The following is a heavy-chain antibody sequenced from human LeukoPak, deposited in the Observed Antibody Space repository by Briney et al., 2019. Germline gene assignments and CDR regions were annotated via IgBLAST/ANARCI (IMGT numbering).Heavy chain of an antibody. CDR3: ARVSSSSGSRGVIGY. CDR1: GFTFSSYS. Sequence: SGGSLRLSCAASGFTFSSYSMNWVRQAPGKGLEWVSSISSSSSYIYYADSVKGRFTISRDNAKNSLYLQMNSLRAEDTAVYYCARVSSSSGSRGVIGYWGQGTLVTVSS. J-gene: IGHJ4*02. V-gene: IGHV3-21*01. CDR2: ISSSSSYI. D-gene: IGHD6-19*01.